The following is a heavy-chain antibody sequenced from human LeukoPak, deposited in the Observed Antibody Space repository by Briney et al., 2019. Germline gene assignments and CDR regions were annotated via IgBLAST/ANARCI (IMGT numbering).Heavy chain of an antibody. V-gene: IGHV3-48*03. J-gene: IGHJ4*02. CDR2: ISSSGSTI. Sequence: PGGSLRLSCVASGFTFSSYEMNWVRQDPGKGLEWVSYISSSGSTIYYADSVKGRFTISRDNAKNSLYLQMNSLRAEDTAVYYCARDASYGSFDYWGQGTLVTVSS. CDR3: ARDASYGSFDY. CDR1: GFTFSSYE. D-gene: IGHD5-18*01.